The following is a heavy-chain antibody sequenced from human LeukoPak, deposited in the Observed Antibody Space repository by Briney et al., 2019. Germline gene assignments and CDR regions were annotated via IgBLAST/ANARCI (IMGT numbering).Heavy chain of an antibody. D-gene: IGHD2-21*01. Sequence: PGGSLRLSCAASGFTFSAYSMNWVRQAPGKGLEWVSSISTSGTYIYYADSLKGRFTISRDNAKNSLYLQMHSLRAEDTAVYYCARDLADYSDYWGQGTLVTVSS. CDR2: ISTSGTYI. CDR3: ARDLADYSDY. CDR1: GFTFSAYS. J-gene: IGHJ4*02. V-gene: IGHV3-21*01.